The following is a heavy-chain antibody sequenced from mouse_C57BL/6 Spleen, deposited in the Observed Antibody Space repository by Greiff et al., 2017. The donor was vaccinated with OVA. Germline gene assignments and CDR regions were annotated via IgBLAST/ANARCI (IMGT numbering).Heavy chain of an antibody. J-gene: IGHJ4*01. Sequence: EVKLQESVAELVRPGASVKLSCTASGFNIKNTYMHWVKQRPEQGLEWIGRIDPANGNTKYAPKFQGKATITADTSSNTAYLQLSSLTSEDTAIYYCARDAPDGYYHYYAMDYWGQGTSVTVSS. CDR3: ARDAPDGYYHYYAMDY. CDR2: IDPANGNT. D-gene: IGHD2-3*01. V-gene: IGHV14-3*01. CDR1: GFNIKNTY.